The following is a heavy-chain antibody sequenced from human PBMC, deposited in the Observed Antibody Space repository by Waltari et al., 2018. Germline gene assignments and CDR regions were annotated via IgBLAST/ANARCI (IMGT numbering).Heavy chain of an antibody. CDR1: GFTFSNYW. D-gene: IGHD1-26*01. V-gene: IGHV3-7*01. J-gene: IGHJ4*02. Sequence: EVQLVESGGGLVQPGGSLRLSWAASGFTFSNYWMTWVRQAPGKGVEGVGNIKNDGSEKSYVDSVKGRFTISRDNAKNSMYLQMNSLRVEDTGVYYCARAYSGTYRVGDYWGQGTLVTVSS. CDR2: IKNDGSEK. CDR3: ARAYSGTYRVGDY.